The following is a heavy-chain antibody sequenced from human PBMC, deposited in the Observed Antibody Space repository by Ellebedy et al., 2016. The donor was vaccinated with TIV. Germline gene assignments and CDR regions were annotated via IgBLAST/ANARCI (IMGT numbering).Heavy chain of an antibody. J-gene: IGHJ4*02. CDR3: AIGGERYGDWHYFDY. D-gene: IGHD4-17*01. CDR1: GFTFSDYY. CDR2: ISSSGSTI. Sequence: GGSLRLXCAASGFTFSDYYMSWIRQVPGKGLEWVSYISSSGSTIYDADSVRGRFTISRDSAKNSLYLQMNSLRAEDTAVYYCAIGGERYGDWHYFDYWGQGTLVTVSS. V-gene: IGHV3-11*01.